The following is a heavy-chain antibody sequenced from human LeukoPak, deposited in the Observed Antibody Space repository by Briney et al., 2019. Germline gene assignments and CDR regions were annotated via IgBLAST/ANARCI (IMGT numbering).Heavy chain of an antibody. CDR2: IFSSGII. V-gene: IGHV4-4*07. D-gene: IGHD6-13*01. Sequence: SETLSLTCNVSGASISSDFWSWLRQPAGKGLEWGGRIFSSGIINYNPSLKSRLTMSVDMAKNQFSLNLSSVTAADTAVYYCARGGGSSRDFDYWGQGTLVTASS. CDR1: GASISSDF. CDR3: ARGGGSSRDFDY. J-gene: IGHJ4*02.